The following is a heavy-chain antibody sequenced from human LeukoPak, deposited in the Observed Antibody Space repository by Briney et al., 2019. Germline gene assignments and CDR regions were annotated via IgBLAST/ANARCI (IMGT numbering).Heavy chain of an antibody. CDR2: INTDGSSI. J-gene: IGHJ5*02. CDR1: GFTFSSYW. Sequence: GGSLRLSCVASGFTFSSYWMHWVRHAPGKGPVWVSRINTDGSSINYADSVKGRFTISRDNAKNTLYLQMNSLRVEDTAVYYCARDRWFDPWGQGTLVTVSS. CDR3: ARDRWFDP. V-gene: IGHV3-74*01.